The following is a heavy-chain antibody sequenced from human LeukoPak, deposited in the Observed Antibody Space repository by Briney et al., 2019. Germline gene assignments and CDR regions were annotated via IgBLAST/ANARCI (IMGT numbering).Heavy chain of an antibody. Sequence: SETLSLTCAVYGGSFSGYYWSCIRQPPGKGLEWIGYIYYTENTNYNPSLKSRVTISVDTSKSQFSLKLSSVTTADTAVYYCAGDSYGFDYWGQGILVTVSS. D-gene: IGHD5-18*01. CDR1: GGSFSGYY. CDR3: AGDSYGFDY. CDR2: IYYTENT. V-gene: IGHV4-59*01. J-gene: IGHJ4*02.